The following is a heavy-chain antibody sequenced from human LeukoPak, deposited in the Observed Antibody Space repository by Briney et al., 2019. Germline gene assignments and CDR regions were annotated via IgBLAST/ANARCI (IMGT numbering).Heavy chain of an antibody. CDR1: VFTFSSYS. CDR3: ARASGSSNWFDP. J-gene: IGHJ5*02. V-gene: IGHV3-21*01. D-gene: IGHD1-26*01. Sequence: GGSLRLSCAASVFTFSSYSMNWVRQAPGKGLEWVSSISSSSSYIYYADSVKGRFTISRDNAKNSLYLQMNSLRAEDTAVYYCARASGSSNWFDPWGQGTLVTVSS. CDR2: ISSSSSYI.